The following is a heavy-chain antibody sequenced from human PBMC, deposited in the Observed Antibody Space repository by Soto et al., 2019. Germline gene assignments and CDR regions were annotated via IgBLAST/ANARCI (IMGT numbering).Heavy chain of an antibody. V-gene: IGHV4-30-2*01. Sequence: QLQLQESGSGLVKPSQTLSLTCAVSGDSISSGGYSWNWIRQPPGKGLEWIGYIYHSGGTDYNPSLKSRVTITVDSSNSQFSLKLSSVTAADTDVYYCARDSRSGYYLDYWGQGTLVTVSS. D-gene: IGHD3-22*01. CDR1: GDSISSGGYS. J-gene: IGHJ4*02. CDR2: IYHSGGT. CDR3: ARDSRSGYYLDY.